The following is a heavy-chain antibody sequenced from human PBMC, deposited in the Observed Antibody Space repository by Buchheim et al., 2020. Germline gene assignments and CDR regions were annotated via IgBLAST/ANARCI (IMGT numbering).Heavy chain of an antibody. D-gene: IGHD4-11*01. Sequence: QVQLVESGGGVVQPGRSLRLSCAASGFTFSSYGMHWVRQAPGKGLEWVAVISYDGSNKYYADSVKGRFTISRDNSKNTLYLQMNSLRAEDTAVYYCAKDSYSNYEVGYFDYWGQGTL. CDR3: AKDSYSNYEVGYFDY. J-gene: IGHJ4*02. CDR2: ISYDGSNK. V-gene: IGHV3-30*18. CDR1: GFTFSSYG.